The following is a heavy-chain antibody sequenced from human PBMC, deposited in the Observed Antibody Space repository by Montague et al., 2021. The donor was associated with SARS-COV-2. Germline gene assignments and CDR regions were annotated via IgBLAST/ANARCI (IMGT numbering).Heavy chain of an antibody. V-gene: IGHV4-39*07. J-gene: IGHJ6*02. Sequence: SETLSLTCTVSGGSISSSSYYWGWIRQPRGKGLEWIGSIYYSGSTYYNPSLKSRVTISVDTSKNQFSLKLSSVTAADTAVYYCARVGRQQLVRLSGMDVWGQGTTVTVSS. CDR1: GGSISSSSYY. CDR3: ARVGRQQLVRLSGMDV. CDR2: IYYSGST. D-gene: IGHD6-13*01.